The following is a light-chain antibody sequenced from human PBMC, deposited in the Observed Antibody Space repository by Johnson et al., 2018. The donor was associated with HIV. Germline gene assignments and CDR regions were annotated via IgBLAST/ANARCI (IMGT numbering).Light chain of an antibody. CDR1: SSNIGNNY. J-gene: IGLJ1*01. V-gene: IGLV1-51*01. CDR2: DNG. CDR3: GTWDSSLSAHFV. Sequence: QSVLTQPPSVSAAPGQKVTISCSGSSSNIGNNYVSWYQQVPGAAPKLLIYDNGKRPSGIPDRFSGSKSGTSATLVITGLQTGDEADYYCGTWDSSLSAHFVFGTGTSVTV.